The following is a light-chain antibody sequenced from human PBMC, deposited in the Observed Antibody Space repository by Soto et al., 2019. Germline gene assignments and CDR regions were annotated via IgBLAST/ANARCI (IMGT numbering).Light chain of an antibody. J-gene: IGKJ1*01. V-gene: IGKV1-27*01. CDR3: QKYNSAPQT. CDR2: GAS. CDR1: QGVSIY. Sequence: IQLTQSPSSLSASVGDRVTITCRASQGVSIYLAWYQQKLGKAPKVLIYGASTLQAGVPSRFSGSGSGPDFTLTISSLQPEDFATYYCQKYNSAPQTFGQGTKVDIK.